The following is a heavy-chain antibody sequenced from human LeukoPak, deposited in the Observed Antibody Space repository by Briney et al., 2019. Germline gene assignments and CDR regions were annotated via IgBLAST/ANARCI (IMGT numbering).Heavy chain of an antibody. CDR2: IYYSGST. V-gene: IGHV4-59*01. CDR3: ARGYGS. J-gene: IGHJ4*02. CDR1: GGSISSYY. D-gene: IGHD1-1*01. Sequence: SETLSLTCTVSGGSISSYYWSWIRQPPGKGLEWIGYIYYSGSTNYNPSLKSRVTISVDTSKNQFSLKLSSVTAADTAVYYCARGYGSWGQGTLVTVSS.